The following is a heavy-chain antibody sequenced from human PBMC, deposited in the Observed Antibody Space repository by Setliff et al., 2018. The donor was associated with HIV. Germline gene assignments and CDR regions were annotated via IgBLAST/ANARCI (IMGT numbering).Heavy chain of an antibody. V-gene: IGHV4-39*01. CDR3: ARHVDIVVVVAAPSFDY. Sequence: SETLSLTCTVSGGSISSSSYYWGWIRQPPGKGLEWIGSIYYSGSTYYNPSLKSRGTISVDTSKNQFSLKLSSVTAADTAVYYCARHVDIVVVVAAPSFDYWGQGTLVTVSS. CDR2: IYYSGST. D-gene: IGHD2-15*01. J-gene: IGHJ4*02. CDR1: GGSISSSSYY.